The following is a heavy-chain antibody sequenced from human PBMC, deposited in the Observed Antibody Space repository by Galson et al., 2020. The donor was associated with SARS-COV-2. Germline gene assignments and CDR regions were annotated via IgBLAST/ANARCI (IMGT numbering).Heavy chain of an antibody. J-gene: IGHJ6*02. CDR2: IQYDGSNT. CDR3: AKSPRALKTHYFGKDV. Sequence: GGSLRLSCAGSGFTFSNYGMHWVRQAPGKGLEWMAFIQYDGSNTYYAESVNGRFTITRDNSKNTLYLQMNSLRPENKALYYCAKSPRALKTHYFGKDVWGQGTTVTVSS. D-gene: IGHD6-6*01. CDR1: GFTFSNYG. V-gene: IGHV3-30*02.